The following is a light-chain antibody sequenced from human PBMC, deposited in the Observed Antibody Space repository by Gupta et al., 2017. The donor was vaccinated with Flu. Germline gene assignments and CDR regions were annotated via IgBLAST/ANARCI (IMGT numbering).Light chain of an antibody. J-gene: IGKJ2*01. CDR2: DAS. CDR3: QQRSDWPVT. CDR1: QIVGDY. Sequence: EIVLTQSPATLSLSPEERATLSCRASQIVGDYLAWYQQKPGQAPRLLIYDASNRATGIPARFSGSGSGTXFTLTIXSLEPEDFAVYYCQQRSDWPVTFGXGTKMEIK. V-gene: IGKV3-11*01.